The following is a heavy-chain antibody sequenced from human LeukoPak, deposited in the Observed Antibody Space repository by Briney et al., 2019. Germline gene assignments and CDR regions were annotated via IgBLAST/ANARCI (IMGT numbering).Heavy chain of an antibody. CDR3: AKDLRSRIAAAGAPDY. CDR1: GFTFSSYG. J-gene: IGHJ4*02. CDR2: IRYDGGNQ. D-gene: IGHD6-13*01. V-gene: IGHV3-30*02. Sequence: GGSLRLSCAASGFTFSSYGMHWVRQTPGKGLECVAFIRYDGGNQYYTDSVKGRFTISRDNSKNTIYLQMNSLRAEDTAVYYCAKDLRSRIAAAGAPDYWGQGTLVTVSS.